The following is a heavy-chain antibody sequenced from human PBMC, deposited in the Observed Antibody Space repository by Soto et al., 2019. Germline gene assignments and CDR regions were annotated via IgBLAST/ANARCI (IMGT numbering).Heavy chain of an antibody. D-gene: IGHD5-18*01. Sequence: GGSLRLSCAASGFTFSSYWMHWVRQAPGKGLEWVSRINSDGSSTSYADSVKGRFTISRDNAKNTLYLQMNSLRAEDTAVYYCARVVGYSYGSAFDIWGQGTMVTVSS. CDR3: ARVVGYSYGSAFDI. J-gene: IGHJ3*02. V-gene: IGHV3-74*01. CDR1: GFTFSSYW. CDR2: INSDGSST.